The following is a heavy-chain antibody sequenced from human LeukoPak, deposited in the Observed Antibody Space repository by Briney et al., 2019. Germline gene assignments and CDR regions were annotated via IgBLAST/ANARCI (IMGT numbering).Heavy chain of an antibody. J-gene: IGHJ6*02. CDR2: IWYDGSNK. D-gene: IGHD3-16*02. CDR3: ARYNAHVWGRYRYYYYGMDV. Sequence: GRSLRLSCAASGFTFSSYGMHWVRQAPGKGLEWVAVIWYDGSNKYYADSVKGRFTISRDNSKNTLYLQMNSLRAEDTDLYYCARYNAHVWGRYRYYYYGMDVWGQGTTVTVSS. V-gene: IGHV3-33*01. CDR1: GFTFSSYG.